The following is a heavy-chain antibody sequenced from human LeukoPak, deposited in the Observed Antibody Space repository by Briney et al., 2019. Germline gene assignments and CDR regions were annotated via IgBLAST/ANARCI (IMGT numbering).Heavy chain of an antibody. Sequence: PGGSLRLSCAASGITFTTYVISWVRQAPGRGLEWVSGISESGNATYYTDSVAGRFSVSRDNSKNKVYLHMTSLRIEDTGIYYCAPGLTYWGQGALVTVAS. CDR3: APGLTY. CDR2: ISESGNAT. D-gene: IGHD2-8*02. CDR1: GITFTTYV. V-gene: IGHV3-23*01. J-gene: IGHJ4*02.